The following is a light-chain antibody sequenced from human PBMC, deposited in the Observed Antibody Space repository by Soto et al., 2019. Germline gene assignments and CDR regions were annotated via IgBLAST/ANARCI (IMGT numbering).Light chain of an antibody. CDR3: SSCTSSSTLYVV. V-gene: IGLV2-14*03. Sequence: QSVLTQPASVSGSPGQSITISCTGTSSDVGGYNYVSWYQHHPGKAPKLMIYDVSNRPSGVSNRFSGSKSGNTASLTISGLQAEDEADYYCSSCTSSSTLYVVFGGGTKLTVL. CDR1: SSDVGGYNY. CDR2: DVS. J-gene: IGLJ2*01.